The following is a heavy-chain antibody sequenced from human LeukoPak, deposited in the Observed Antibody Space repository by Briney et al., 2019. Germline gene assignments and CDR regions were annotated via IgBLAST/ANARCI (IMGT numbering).Heavy chain of an antibody. D-gene: IGHD5-12*01. CDR2: IYYSGST. CDR3: ARDHSLIVATMGRFDY. J-gene: IGHJ4*02. Sequence: SQTLSPTCTVSGGSISSGSYYWSWIRQPAGKGLEWIGYIYYSGSTNYNPSLKSRVTISVDTSKNQFSLKLSSVTAADTAVYYCARDHSLIVATMGRFDYWGQGTLVTVSS. V-gene: IGHV4-61*10. CDR1: GGSISSGSYY.